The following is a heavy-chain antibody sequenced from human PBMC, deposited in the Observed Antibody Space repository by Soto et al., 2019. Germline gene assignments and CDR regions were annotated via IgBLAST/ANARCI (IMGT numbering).Heavy chain of an antibody. CDR1: GGSVSSSNYY. V-gene: IGHV4-39*01. CDR2: IYYSGST. Sequence: QLQLQESGPGLVKPSETLSLTCTVSGGSVSSSNYYWGWIRQSPGKGLEWIGSIYYSGSTYYNPPLESRVTKSVDKSKNQFSLKVISVTAADTAVYYCARLEGLATISYYFDYWSQGTLVTVSS. J-gene: IGHJ4*02. D-gene: IGHD3-9*01. CDR3: ARLEGLATISYYFDY.